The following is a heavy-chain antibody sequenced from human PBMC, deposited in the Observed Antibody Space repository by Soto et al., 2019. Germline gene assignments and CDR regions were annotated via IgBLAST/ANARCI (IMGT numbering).Heavy chain of an antibody. CDR1: GFTFSRHW. V-gene: IGHV3-74*01. CDR3: AAERAEARGYSYGRTLDD. Sequence: EVHLVESGGGLVQPGGSLRLSCVASGFTFSRHWLHWVRQAPGKGPVGVSRINNDGTTTAYADSVKGRFSISRANAENTRFLQMKNLRAEDTAVYYCAAERAEARGYSYGRTLDDWGKGSLVAVSS. D-gene: IGHD5-18*01. J-gene: IGHJ4*02. CDR2: INNDGTTT.